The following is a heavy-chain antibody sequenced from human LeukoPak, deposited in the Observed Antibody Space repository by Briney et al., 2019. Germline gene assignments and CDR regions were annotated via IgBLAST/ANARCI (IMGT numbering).Heavy chain of an antibody. CDR1: GGSIRSSSYY. CDR3: ASLARYSTVSKYYYYYYYMDV. J-gene: IGHJ6*03. D-gene: IGHD4-17*01. Sequence: SETLSLTCTVSGGSIRSSSYYWGWIRQPPGKGLEWIGSIYYSGSTYYNPSLKSRVTISVDTSKNQFSLKLSSVTAADTAVYYCASLARYSTVSKYYYYYYYMDVWGKGTTVTVSS. CDR2: IYYSGST. V-gene: IGHV4-39*07.